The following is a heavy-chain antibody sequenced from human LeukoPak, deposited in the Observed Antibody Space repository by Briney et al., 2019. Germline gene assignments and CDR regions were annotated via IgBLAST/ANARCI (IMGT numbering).Heavy chain of an antibody. CDR1: GFSFSSYW. CDR3: ARSTGWYPFPDY. V-gene: IGHV3-7*01. Sequence: GGSLRLSCAASGFSFSSYWMSWVRQAPGKGLEWVASLNQNAGEKHYVDPVKGRFTISRDNAKNSLYLQMNTLRAEDTAVYYCARSTGWYPFPDYWGQGTLVTISS. D-gene: IGHD6-19*01. CDR2: LNQNAGEK. J-gene: IGHJ4*02.